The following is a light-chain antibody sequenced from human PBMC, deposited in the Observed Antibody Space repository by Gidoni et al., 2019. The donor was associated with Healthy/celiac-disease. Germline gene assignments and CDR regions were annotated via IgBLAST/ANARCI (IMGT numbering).Light chain of an antibody. CDR3: QHYGSSPGLT. Sequence: IVLTQSPDTLSLSPGARATLSCRASQSVSSSYLAWYQQKPGQAPRLLINGASSRATGIPDRFSGSGSGTDFTLTISRLAPEDFAVYYCQHYGSSPGLTFGGGTKVEIK. J-gene: IGKJ4*01. CDR1: QSVSSSY. CDR2: GAS. V-gene: IGKV3-20*01.